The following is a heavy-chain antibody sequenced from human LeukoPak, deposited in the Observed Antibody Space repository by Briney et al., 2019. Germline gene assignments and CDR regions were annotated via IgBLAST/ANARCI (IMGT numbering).Heavy chain of an antibody. J-gene: IGHJ2*01. V-gene: IGHV4-59*01. Sequence: ETLSLTCTVSGGSISSYYWSWIRQPPGKGLEWIGSIYYSGSTDYNPSLKSRVIISVDTSKNQFSLSLISVTAADTAVYYCARDGVSALNLYSDLWGRGTLVTVSS. CDR2: IYYSGST. CDR1: GGSISSYY. CDR3: ARDGVSALNLYSDL. D-gene: IGHD3-3*01.